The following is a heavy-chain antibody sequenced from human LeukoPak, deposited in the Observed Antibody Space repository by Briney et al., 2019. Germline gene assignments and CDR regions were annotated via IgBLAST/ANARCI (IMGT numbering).Heavy chain of an antibody. CDR2: INPNSGGT. CDR1: GYTFAGYY. D-gene: IGHD3-10*01. Sequence: ASVKVSCKASGYTFAGYYMHWVRQAPGQGLEWMGWINPNSGGTNYAQKFQGRVTMTRDTSISTAYMELSRLRSDDTAVYYCARDLELVEAGAGAFDIWGQGTMVTVSS. CDR3: ARDLELVEAGAGAFDI. J-gene: IGHJ3*02. V-gene: IGHV1-2*02.